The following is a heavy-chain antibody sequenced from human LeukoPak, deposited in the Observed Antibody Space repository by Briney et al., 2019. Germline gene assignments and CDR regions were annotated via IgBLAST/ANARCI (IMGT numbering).Heavy chain of an antibody. Sequence: PSETLSLTCTVSGYSISSGYYWGWIRPPPGKGLEWIGSIYHSGSTYYNPSLKSRVTISVDTSKNQFSLKLNSVTAADTAVYYCARDPTYSSSSNYFDYWGQGTLVTVSS. CDR3: ARDPTYSSSSNYFDY. D-gene: IGHD6-6*01. CDR2: IYHSGST. CDR1: GYSISSGYY. J-gene: IGHJ4*02. V-gene: IGHV4-38-2*02.